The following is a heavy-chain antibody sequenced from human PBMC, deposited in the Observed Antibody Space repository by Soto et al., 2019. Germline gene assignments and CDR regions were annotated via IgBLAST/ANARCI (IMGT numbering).Heavy chain of an antibody. Sequence: SVKVSCKASGYTFTSYYMHWVRQAPGQGLEWMGGIIPIFGTANYAQKFQGRVTITADESTSTAYMELSSLRSEDTAVYYCARDPLLRSQGRAIDIWGQGTMVTVPS. CDR2: IIPIFGTA. J-gene: IGHJ3*02. V-gene: IGHV1-69*13. CDR1: GYTFTSYY. CDR3: ARDPLLRSQGRAIDI. D-gene: IGHD2-15*01.